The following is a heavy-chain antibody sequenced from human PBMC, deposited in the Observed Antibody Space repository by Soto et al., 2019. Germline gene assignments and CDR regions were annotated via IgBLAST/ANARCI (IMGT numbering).Heavy chain of an antibody. Sequence: PGGSLRLSCAASGFNFSNHWMHWVRQRPGEGLVWVSRITSDGKSKAYAESVKGRFAISRDNAKNTLYLQMNGLTAEDTAVYYCARESGDWPLNWFDPWGLGTLVTVSS. CDR3: ARESGDWPLNWFDP. J-gene: IGHJ5*02. CDR2: ITSDGKSK. V-gene: IGHV3-74*01. CDR1: GFNFSNHW. D-gene: IGHD2-21*02.